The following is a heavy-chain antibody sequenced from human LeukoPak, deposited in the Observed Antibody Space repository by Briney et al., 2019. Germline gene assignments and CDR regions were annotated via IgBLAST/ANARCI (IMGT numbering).Heavy chain of an antibody. V-gene: IGHV1-46*01. J-gene: IGHJ5*02. CDR3: ARGVTTVTTRELASGWFDP. Sequence: ASVKVSCKASGYTFTSYYMHWVRQAPGQGLEWMGIINPSGGSTSYAQKFQGRVTMTRDTSTSTVYMELSSLRSEDTAVYYCARGVTTVTTRELASGWFDPWGQGTLVTVSS. CDR2: INPSGGST. CDR1: GYTFTSYY. D-gene: IGHD4-17*01.